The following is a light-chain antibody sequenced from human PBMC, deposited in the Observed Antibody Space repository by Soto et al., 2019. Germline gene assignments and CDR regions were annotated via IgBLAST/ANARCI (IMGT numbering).Light chain of an antibody. CDR1: QSVSSSY. J-gene: IGKJ1*01. V-gene: IGKV3-20*01. CDR3: QQYGSSKWT. CDR2: GAS. Sequence: EIVLTQSPGTLSLSPGERATLSCRASQSVSSSYLAWYQQKPGQTPRLLIYGASSRTTGSPDRLSGSGSGTDFSLTISRMEPEDFAVDYCQQYGSSKWTFGQGTKVEI.